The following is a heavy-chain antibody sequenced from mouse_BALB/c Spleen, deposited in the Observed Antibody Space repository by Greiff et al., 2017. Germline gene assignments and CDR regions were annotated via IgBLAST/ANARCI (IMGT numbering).Heavy chain of an antibody. D-gene: IGHD2-1*01. CDR3: ARSRGNYDAMDY. J-gene: IGHJ4*01. CDR1: GYAFSSYW. CDR2: IYPGDGDT. Sequence: VKLQQSGVELVRPGSSVKISCKASGYAFSSYWMNWVKQRPGQGLEWIGQIYPGDGDTNYNGKFKGKATLTADKSSSTAYMQLSSLTSEDSAVYFCARSRGNYDAMDYWGQGTSVTVSS. V-gene: IGHV1-80*01.